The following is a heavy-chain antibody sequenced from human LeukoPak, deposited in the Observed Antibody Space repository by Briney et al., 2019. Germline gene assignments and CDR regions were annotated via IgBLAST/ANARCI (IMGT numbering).Heavy chain of an antibody. J-gene: IGHJ6*03. CDR3: ARAVGATLLYYYYYMDV. CDR2: INHSGST. D-gene: IGHD1-26*01. CDR1: GGSISSSSYY. Sequence: PSETLSLTCTVSGGSISSSSYYWGWIRQPPGKGLEWIGEINHSGSTNYNPSLKSRVTISVDTSKNQLSLKLSSVTAADTAVYYCARAVGATLLYYYYYMDVWGKGTTVTISS. V-gene: IGHV4-39*07.